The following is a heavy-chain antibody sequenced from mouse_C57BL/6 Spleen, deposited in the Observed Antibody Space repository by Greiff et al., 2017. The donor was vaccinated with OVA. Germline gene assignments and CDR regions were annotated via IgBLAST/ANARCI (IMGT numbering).Heavy chain of an antibody. CDR3: TRSLPDYAMDY. J-gene: IGHJ4*01. Sequence: LVESGAELVRPGASVTLSCKASGYTFTDYEMHWVKQTPVHGLEWIGAIDPETGGTAYNQKFKGKAILTADKSSSTAYMELRSLTSEDSAVYYCTRSLPDYAMDYWGQGTSVTVSS. CDR2: IDPETGGT. CDR1: GYTFTDYE. V-gene: IGHV1-15*01.